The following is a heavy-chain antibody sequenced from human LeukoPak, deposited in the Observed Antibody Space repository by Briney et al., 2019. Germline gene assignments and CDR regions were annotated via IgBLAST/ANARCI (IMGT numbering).Heavy chain of an antibody. CDR1: GGSISSGSYY. V-gene: IGHV4-61*02. J-gene: IGHJ4*02. D-gene: IGHD1-26*01. CDR2: IYTSGST. Sequence: NPSEILSPTCTVSGGSISSGSYYWSWIRQPAGKGLEWIGRIYTSGSTNYNPSLKSRVTISVDTSKNQFSLKLSSVTAADTAVYYCARGSGSPADFDYWGQGTLVTVSS. CDR3: ARGSGSPADFDY.